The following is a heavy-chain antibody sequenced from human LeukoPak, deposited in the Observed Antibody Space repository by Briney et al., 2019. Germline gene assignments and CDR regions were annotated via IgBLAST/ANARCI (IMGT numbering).Heavy chain of an antibody. Sequence: GGSLRLSCAASGFTFDNYPMSCVREAPGKGLECVSDISGSGGTTYYADAVKGRFTISRDNSKNTLYLQMNIQRAEDTAIYYCAKEMVVTAVGTAGFDIWGQGTMVTVSS. CDR1: GFTFDNYP. D-gene: IGHD2-21*02. V-gene: IGHV3-23*01. CDR3: AKEMVVTAVGTAGFDI. CDR2: ISGSGGTT. J-gene: IGHJ3*02.